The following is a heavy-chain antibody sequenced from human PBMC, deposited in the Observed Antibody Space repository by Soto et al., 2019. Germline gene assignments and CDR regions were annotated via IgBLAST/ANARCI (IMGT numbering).Heavy chain of an antibody. CDR2: IYYSGST. Sequence: SETLSLTCTVSGGSISSYYWSWIRQPPGKGLEWIGYIYYSGSTNYNPSLKSRVTISVDTSKNQFSLKLSSVTAADTAVYYCARDYDFWSGLGRSRLFDPWGQGTLVTVSS. J-gene: IGHJ5*02. CDR3: ARDYDFWSGLGRSRLFDP. CDR1: GGSISSYY. V-gene: IGHV4-59*01. D-gene: IGHD3-3*01.